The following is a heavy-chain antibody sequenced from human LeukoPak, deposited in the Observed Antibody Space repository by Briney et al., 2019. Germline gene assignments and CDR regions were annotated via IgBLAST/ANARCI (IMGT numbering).Heavy chain of an antibody. CDR1: GYTFSHYY. J-gene: IGHJ4*02. Sequence: ASVKVSCKSSGYTFSHYYIHWVRQTPGQGLEWMAWISPHNGGTHYAQKFQGRVTMTLDTPTSTVYLELNSLTSDDTAVYYCARDHPGPEFIDYWGQGTLVAVSS. CDR3: ARDHPGPEFIDY. V-gene: IGHV1-2*02. CDR2: ISPHNGGT.